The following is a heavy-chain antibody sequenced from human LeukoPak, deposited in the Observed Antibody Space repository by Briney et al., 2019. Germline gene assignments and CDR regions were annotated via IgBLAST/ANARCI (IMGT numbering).Heavy chain of an antibody. J-gene: IGHJ4*02. CDR1: GFTFSSYS. CDR3: ARSSGWYDY. Sequence: PGGSLRLSCAASGFTFSSYSMNWVRQAPGKGLEWVSSISSSSSYTYYADSVKGRFTISRDNAKNSLYLQMNSLRAEDTAVYYCARSSGWYDYWGQGTLVTVSS. D-gene: IGHD6-19*01. V-gene: IGHV3-21*01. CDR2: ISSSSSYT.